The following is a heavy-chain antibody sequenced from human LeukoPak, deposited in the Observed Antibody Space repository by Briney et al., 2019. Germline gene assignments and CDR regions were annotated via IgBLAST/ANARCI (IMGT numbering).Heavy chain of an antibody. CDR1: GYSFSSYW. D-gene: IGHD3-10*01. CDR3: ARNRGDNTFDY. CDR2: IYPGESDT. J-gene: IGHJ4*02. Sequence: GESLKISCKGSGYSFSSYWIGWERQMPGKGLEWMGFIYPGESDTRYSPSFQGQVTISADKSISTAYLQWRSLKASDTAMYYCARNRGDNTFDYWGQGILVTVSS. V-gene: IGHV5-51*01.